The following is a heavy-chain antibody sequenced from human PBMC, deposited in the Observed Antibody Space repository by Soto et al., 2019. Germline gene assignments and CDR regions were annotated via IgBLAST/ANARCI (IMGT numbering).Heavy chain of an antibody. CDR3: ASEIDATTVTSLAY. D-gene: IGHD4-17*01. CDR2: INAGNGNT. CDR1: GYTFSGSV. V-gene: IGHV1-3*01. Sequence: QVQLVQSGAEVKKPGASVKVSCKASGYTFSGSVMHWVRQAPGQRLEWMGWINAGNGNTIYAQKFQGRVTITRDTSARTAYMELRSLRSEDTAVYFCASEIDATTVTSLAYWSQGTLVTVSS. J-gene: IGHJ4*02.